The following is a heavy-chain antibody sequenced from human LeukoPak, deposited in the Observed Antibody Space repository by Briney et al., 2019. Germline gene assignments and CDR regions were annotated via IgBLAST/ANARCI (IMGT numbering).Heavy chain of an antibody. CDR3: ARLVPAAPRPTNWFDP. V-gene: IGHV7-4-1*02. J-gene: IGHJ5*02. D-gene: IGHD2-2*01. CDR2: INTNTGNP. CDR1: GYTFTSYA. Sequence: ASVTVSFTASGYTFTSYAMNWVRQAPGQGLEWMGWINTNTGNPTYAQGFTGRFVFSLDTSVSTAYLQISSLKAEDTAVYYCARLVPAAPRPTNWFDPWGQGTLVTVSS.